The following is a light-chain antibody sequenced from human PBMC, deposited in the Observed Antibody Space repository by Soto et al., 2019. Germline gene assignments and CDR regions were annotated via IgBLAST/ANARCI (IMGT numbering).Light chain of an antibody. J-gene: IGKJ2*01. CDR2: DAS. CDR1: QTVSSK. Sequence: ERVMTQSPGTLSVFPGERATLSCRASQTVSSKIAWYQQKPGQAPRLLIYDASTRATGITARFSGSGSGTELTLTISSLQSEDFAIYYCQQYNNWPRTFGQGTKLESK. CDR3: QQYNNWPRT. V-gene: IGKV3-15*01.